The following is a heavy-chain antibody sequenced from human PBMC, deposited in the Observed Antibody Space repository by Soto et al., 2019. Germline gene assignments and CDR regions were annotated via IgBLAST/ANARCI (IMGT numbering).Heavy chain of an antibody. J-gene: IGHJ4*02. CDR2: IRSKANSYAT. CDR3: TSPQADFDY. CDR1: GFTFSGSA. Sequence: GGSLRLSCAASGFTFSGSAMHWVRQASGKGLEWVGRIRSKANSYATAYAASVKGRFTISRDDSKNTAYLQMNSLKTEDTAVYYCTSPQADFDYWGQGTLVTVSS. V-gene: IGHV3-73*01.